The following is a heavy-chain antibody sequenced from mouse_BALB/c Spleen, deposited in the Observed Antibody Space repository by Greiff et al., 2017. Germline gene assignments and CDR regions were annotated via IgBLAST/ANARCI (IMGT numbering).Heavy chain of an antibody. CDR3: ARDWDDYAMDY. J-gene: IGHJ4*01. CDR2: ISYDGSN. CDR1: GYSITSGYY. V-gene: IGHV3-6*02. D-gene: IGHD4-1*01. Sequence: EVQRVESGPGLVKPSQSLSLTCSVTGYSITSGYYWNWIRQFPGNKLEWMGYISYDGSNNYNPSLKNRISITRDTSKNQFFLKLNSVTTEDTATYYCARDWDDYAMDYWGQGTSVTVSS.